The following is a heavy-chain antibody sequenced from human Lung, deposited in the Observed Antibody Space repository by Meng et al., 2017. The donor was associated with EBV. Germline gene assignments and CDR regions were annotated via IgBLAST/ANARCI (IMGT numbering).Heavy chain of an antibody. CDR2: ISSSSSYI. CDR3: ARDLAYDYIWGSYRPNFDY. D-gene: IGHD3-16*02. J-gene: IGHJ4*02. CDR1: GFTFSSYS. Sequence: EVQLVESGGGLVKPGGSLRLSCVASGFTFSSYSMNWVRQAPGKGLEWVSSISSSSSYIYYADSVKGRFTISRDNAKNSLYLQMNSLRAEDTAVYYCARDLAYDYIWGSYRPNFDYWGQGTLGTVAS. V-gene: IGHV3-21*01.